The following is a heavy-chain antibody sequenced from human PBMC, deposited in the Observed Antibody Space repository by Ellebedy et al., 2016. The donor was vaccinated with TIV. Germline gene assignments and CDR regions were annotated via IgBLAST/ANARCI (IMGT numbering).Heavy chain of an antibody. CDR2: ISASGRIL. CDR1: GFTFSDDY. V-gene: IGHV3-11*04. Sequence: PGGSLRLSCAASGFTFSDDYMSWIRQAPGKGLEFVSYISASGRILFYADSVKGRFTISRDNAKTSLYLLMTCLRVDDTAVYYCARRAYDAFDVWGQGKMVTVSS. J-gene: IGHJ3*01. CDR3: ARRAYDAFDV.